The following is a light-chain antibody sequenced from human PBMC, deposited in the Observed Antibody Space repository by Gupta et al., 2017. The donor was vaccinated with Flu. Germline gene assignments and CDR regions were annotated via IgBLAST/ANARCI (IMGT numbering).Light chain of an antibody. V-gene: IGKV3-20*01. CDR1: QTINLNY. Sequence: TLSWSPGESATLSCRASQTINLNYLAWFQQKAGQAPRLLVYAASTRATGIPDRFSGSASGTDFTLTISRLEPEDFAVYYCQQYGSTRGYSFGQGTHLEIK. J-gene: IGKJ2*03. CDR3: QQYGSTRGYS. CDR2: AAS.